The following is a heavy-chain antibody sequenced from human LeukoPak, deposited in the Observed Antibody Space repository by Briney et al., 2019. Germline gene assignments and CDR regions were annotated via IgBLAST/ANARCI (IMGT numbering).Heavy chain of an antibody. CDR1: GDSVSSISVA. CDR3: SLARSEYHYGMDV. Sequence: SQTLSLTCAISGDSVSSISVAWNWIRQSPSRGLEWLGRTYYRSKWYYEYAVSVKSRMNISPDTFKNQFSLQLTSVTPEDTAVYYCSLARSEYHYGMDVWGQGTTVTVSS. J-gene: IGHJ6*02. CDR2: TYYRSKWYY. V-gene: IGHV6-1*01.